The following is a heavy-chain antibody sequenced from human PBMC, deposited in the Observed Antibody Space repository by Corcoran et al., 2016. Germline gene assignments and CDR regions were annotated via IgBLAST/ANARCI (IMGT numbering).Heavy chain of an antibody. D-gene: IGHD2-21*02. CDR2: ISSNSSYI. V-gene: IGHV3-21*01. CDR1: GFTFSSNI. Sequence: EVQLVESGGGLIKPGRSLSVSCAAFGFTFSSNIMNWVRQALGNGLEWVSSISSNSSYIYYADSVKGRFTISRENAKNSLYLQMNSLRAMETAVYYCASEAYCGGDCYSADYWGQGTLVTVSS. CDR3: ASEAYCGGDCYSADY. J-gene: IGHJ4*02.